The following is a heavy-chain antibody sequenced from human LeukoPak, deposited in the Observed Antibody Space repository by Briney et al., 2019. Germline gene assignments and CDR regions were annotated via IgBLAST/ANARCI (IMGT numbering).Heavy chain of an antibody. J-gene: IGHJ4*02. CDR1: GFTFSSYA. CDR3: GRDSLGGDY. CDR2: ISGSGGST. Sequence: GGSLRLSWAASGFTFSSYAMSWVRQAPGKGLEWVSAISGSGGSTYYADSVKGRFTISRDNSQNTLYLQMNRLRAEDTAVYYCGRDSLGGDYWGQGTLVTVSS. D-gene: IGHD3-16*01. V-gene: IGHV3-23*01.